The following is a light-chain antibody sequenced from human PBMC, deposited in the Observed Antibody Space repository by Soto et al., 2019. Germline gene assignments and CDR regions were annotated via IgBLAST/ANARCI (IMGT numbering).Light chain of an antibody. Sequence: DIPMTQSPSTLSASVGNRVTITCRASQSISNYLAWYQQKPGKAPKLLIYDASSLDSGVPSRFSGSGSGTEFTLTISSLQPDDFATYYCQQYNGFSVTFGGGTKVENK. J-gene: IGKJ4*01. CDR1: QSISNY. CDR2: DAS. CDR3: QQYNGFSVT. V-gene: IGKV1-5*01.